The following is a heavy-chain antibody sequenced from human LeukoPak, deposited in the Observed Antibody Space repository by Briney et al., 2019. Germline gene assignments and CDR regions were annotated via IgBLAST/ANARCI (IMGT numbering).Heavy chain of an antibody. J-gene: IGHJ4*02. Sequence: ASVKVSCKASGYTFSNYDINWVRQATGQGLEWMGWMNPNTGNTGYAQKFQGRVTMTSDTSISTAYMELSSLTSADTAVYYCARVLPGDHWGQGTLVTVSS. CDR1: GYTFSNYD. CDR2: MNPNTGNT. V-gene: IGHV1-8*01. CDR3: ARVLPGDH.